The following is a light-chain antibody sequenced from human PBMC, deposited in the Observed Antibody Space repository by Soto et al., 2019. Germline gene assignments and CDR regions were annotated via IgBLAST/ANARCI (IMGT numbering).Light chain of an antibody. Sequence: EIVLTQSPGTLSLSPGERATLSGSASQSVISSYLAWYQQKPGQAPRLLIYGASTRATGVSARFSGSGSGTEFTLTISRLQSEDFTIYYCQYYNNWLATFGGGTKVDIK. V-gene: IGKV3-15*01. CDR1: QSVISSY. CDR3: QYYNNWLAT. CDR2: GAS. J-gene: IGKJ4*01.